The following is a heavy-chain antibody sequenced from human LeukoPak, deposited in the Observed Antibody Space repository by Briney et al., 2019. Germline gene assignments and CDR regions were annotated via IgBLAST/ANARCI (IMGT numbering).Heavy chain of an antibody. V-gene: IGHV4-34*01. D-gene: IGHD5-12*01. CDR2: INHSGST. Sequence: KPSETLSLTCAVYGGSFSGYYWSWIRQPPGKGLEWMGEINHSGSTNYNPSLKSRVTISVDTSKNQFSLKLSSVTAADTAVYYWASPSIVATITRPYYFDYWGQGTLVTVSS. CDR1: GGSFSGYY. CDR3: ASPSIVATITRPYYFDY. J-gene: IGHJ4*02.